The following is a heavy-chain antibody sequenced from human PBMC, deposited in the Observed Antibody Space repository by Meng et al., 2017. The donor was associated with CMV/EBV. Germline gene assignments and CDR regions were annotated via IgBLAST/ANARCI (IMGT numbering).Heavy chain of an antibody. Sequence: GSLRLSCTVAGGSISSYYWSWIRQPPGKGLEWIGYIYYSGSTKYNPSLKSRVTISVDTSKNQFSLKLSSVTAAATAVYYCARLVGEYFDYWGQGTLVTVSS. CDR3: ARLVGEYFDY. CDR2: IYYSGST. J-gene: IGHJ4*02. V-gene: IGHV4-59*01. D-gene: IGHD3-16*01. CDR1: GGSISSYY.